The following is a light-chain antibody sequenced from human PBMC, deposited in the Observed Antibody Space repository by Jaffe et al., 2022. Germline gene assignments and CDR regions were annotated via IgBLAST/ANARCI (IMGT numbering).Light chain of an antibody. V-gene: IGKV3-20*01. CDR1: QSLNSDS. J-gene: IGKJ2*01. CDR3: QQYARSPHA. Sequence: IVLTQSPGTLSLSPGERATLSCRASQSLNSDSLAWFQQKPGQAPRLLIYGASSRATGIPDRFSGSGSGTDFTLTISRLEPEDFAVYYCQQYARSPHAFGQGTKLEIK. CDR2: GAS.